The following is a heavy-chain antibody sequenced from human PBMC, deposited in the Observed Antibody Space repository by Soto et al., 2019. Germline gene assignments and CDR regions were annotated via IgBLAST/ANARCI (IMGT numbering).Heavy chain of an antibody. CDR2: INPNSGGT. V-gene: IGHV1-2*04. J-gene: IGHJ5*02. D-gene: IGHD3-22*01. Sequence: ASVKVSCKASGYNFTRYYMHWVRQAPGQRVEWMGWINPNSGGTNYAQKFQGWVTMTRDTSISTAYMELSRLRSDDTAVYYCARESVHIYDDRGYHFWFDPWGQGTQVTVSS. CDR1: GYNFTRYY. CDR3: ARESVHIYDDRGYHFWFDP.